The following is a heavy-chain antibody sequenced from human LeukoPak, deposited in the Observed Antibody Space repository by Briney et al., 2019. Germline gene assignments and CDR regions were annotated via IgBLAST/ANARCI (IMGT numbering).Heavy chain of an antibody. Sequence: SETLSLTCAINGESLSGHYWSWIRQPPGKGLEWIGEINHSGSTSYSPSFKSRVTISIDTSKNQFSLSLSSVTAADTAVYYCARLKPSYWGQGTLAAVSS. J-gene: IGHJ4*02. CDR3: ARLKPSY. V-gene: IGHV4-34*01. CDR1: GESLSGHY. CDR2: INHSGST.